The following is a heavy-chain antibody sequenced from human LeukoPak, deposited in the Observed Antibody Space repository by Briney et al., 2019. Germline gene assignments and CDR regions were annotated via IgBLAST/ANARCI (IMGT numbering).Heavy chain of an antibody. CDR2: ISTKPHDEAT. CDR3: TRERGENSFGHIPFDF. J-gene: IGHJ4*02. Sequence: GGSLRLSCVASGFTFSGYNMNWVRQAPGKGLEWIGFISTKPHDEATQYAASVRGRFSISRDDSKSIAYLQMNSLKTEDTAVYYCTRERGENSFGHIPFDFWGQGTLVTVSS. CDR1: GFTFSGYN. D-gene: IGHD3-10*01. V-gene: IGHV3-49*04.